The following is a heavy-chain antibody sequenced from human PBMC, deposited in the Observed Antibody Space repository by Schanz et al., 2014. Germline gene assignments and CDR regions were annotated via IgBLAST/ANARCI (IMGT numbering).Heavy chain of an antibody. CDR2: INQDGYDK. Sequence: ESGGGLVQPGGSLRLSCAASEFTFNTYCMRWVRQAPGKGLEWVASINQDGYDKHYVDSVEGRFTISRDNAKKSLYLQMNTLRAEDTAIYYCARVEGSSGSASSYRALNVWGQGTTVTVSS. CDR3: ARVEGSSGSASSYRALNV. D-gene: IGHD3-10*01. CDR1: EFTFNTYC. J-gene: IGHJ3*01. V-gene: IGHV3-7*01.